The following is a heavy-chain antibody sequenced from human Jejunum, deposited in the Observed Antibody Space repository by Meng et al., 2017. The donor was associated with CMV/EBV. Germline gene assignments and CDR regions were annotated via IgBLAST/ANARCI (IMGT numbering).Heavy chain of an antibody. Sequence: QVLLVGSGGGWVHPWGSRRLSCAASGSAFSTYAMHWVRQAPGKGLEWVAFIRYDGSDEYYADSVKGRFTISRDNSKNTLFLQMNSLRPEDTAVYYCAKLLSSDLDFWGQGTLVTVSS. J-gene: IGHJ4*02. V-gene: IGHV3-30*02. D-gene: IGHD6-25*01. CDR1: GSAFSTYA. CDR3: AKLLSSDLDF. CDR2: IRYDGSDE.